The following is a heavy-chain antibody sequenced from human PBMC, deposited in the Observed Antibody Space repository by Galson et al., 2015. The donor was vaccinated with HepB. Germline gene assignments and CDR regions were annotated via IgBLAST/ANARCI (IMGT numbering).Heavy chain of an antibody. CDR3: ARDTVVVVVAALVFDS. CDR1: GFTFSTYS. V-gene: IGHV3-21*01. Sequence: SLRLSCAASGFTFSTYSMNWVRQAPGKGLEWVSSISSSSSYIYYADSVKGRFTISRDNAKNSLYLQMNSLRAEDPAVYYCARDTVVVVVAALVFDSWGQGTMVTVTS. D-gene: IGHD2-15*01. CDR2: ISSSSSYI. J-gene: IGHJ3*02.